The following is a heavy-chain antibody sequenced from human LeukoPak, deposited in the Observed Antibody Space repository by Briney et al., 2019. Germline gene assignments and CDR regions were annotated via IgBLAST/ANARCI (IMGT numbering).Heavy chain of an antibody. V-gene: IGHV1-69*04. CDR2: IIPILGIA. J-gene: IGHJ4*02. CDR1: GGTFSSYA. D-gene: IGHD6-19*01. Sequence: ASVKVSCKASGGTFSSYAISWVRQAPGQGLEWMGRIIPILGIASYAQKFQGRVTITADKSTSTAYMELSSLRSEDTAVYYCARAGKPGIAVAGTGYWGQGTLVTVSS. CDR3: ARAGKPGIAVAGTGY.